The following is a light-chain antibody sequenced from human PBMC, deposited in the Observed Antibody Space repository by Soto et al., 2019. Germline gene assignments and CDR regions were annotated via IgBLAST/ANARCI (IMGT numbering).Light chain of an antibody. CDR2: GIS. V-gene: IGKV3-20*01. CDR3: QQYTDWPLT. Sequence: EIVFTQSPRTLSVSPGERATLSCRASQSVTSNYLAWYQQKPGQAPRLLIYGISSRATGVTDRFSGSGSGTDFTLTISRLEPEDFAVYYCQQYTDWPLTFGQGTKVDIK. J-gene: IGKJ1*01. CDR1: QSVTSNY.